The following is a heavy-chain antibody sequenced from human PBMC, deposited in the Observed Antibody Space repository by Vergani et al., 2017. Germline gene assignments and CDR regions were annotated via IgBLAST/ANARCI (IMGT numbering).Heavy chain of an antibody. J-gene: IGHJ3*01. Sequence: EVQLLESGGDLVQPGGSLRLSCAASGFSFTTYAMSWVRQAPGKGLGWVSTINTNGDYTRYGDSVKGRFTISRDNSKNTLYLQMTDLRAEDTATYYCARVCWSTSCPYGGGAFDVWGHGTMVTVSS. V-gene: IGHV3-23*01. CDR2: INTNGDYT. CDR3: ARVCWSTSCPYGGGAFDV. CDR1: GFSFTTYA. D-gene: IGHD2-2*01.